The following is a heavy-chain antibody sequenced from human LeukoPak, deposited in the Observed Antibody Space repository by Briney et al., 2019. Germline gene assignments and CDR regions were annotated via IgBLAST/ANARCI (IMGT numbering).Heavy chain of an antibody. CDR3: AGGRPYYFDY. V-gene: IGHV4-59*01. Sequence: KASATLFPTRSFACGSISCFNWRLLPPPPTEGLEWIGYISYSGSTNYNPSLKSRVTISVDTSKNQFSLKLSSVTAADTAVYYCAGGRPYYFDYWGQGTLVTVSS. J-gene: IGHJ4*02. CDR2: ISYSGST. CDR1: CGSISCFN.